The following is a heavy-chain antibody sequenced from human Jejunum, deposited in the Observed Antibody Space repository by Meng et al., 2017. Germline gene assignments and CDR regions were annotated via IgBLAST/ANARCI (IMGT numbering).Heavy chain of an antibody. Sequence: GESLKISCAASGFTFSNYAMSWVRQAPGTGLEWVSGVSDRGDSTFYADSVRGRFTISRDNSRNTLYLQMSSLRAEDTAVYYCAKAPYTYGAWALSVWGQGTMVTVSS. D-gene: IGHD2-2*02. V-gene: IGHV3-23*01. CDR2: VSDRGDST. CDR3: AKAPYTYGAWALSV. J-gene: IGHJ3*01. CDR1: GFTFSNYA.